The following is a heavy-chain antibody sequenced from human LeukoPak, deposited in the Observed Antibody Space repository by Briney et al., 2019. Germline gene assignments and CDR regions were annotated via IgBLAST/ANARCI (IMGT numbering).Heavy chain of an antibody. CDR2: IYYSGST. Sequence: SETLSLTCTVSGGSISSSSYYWGWIRQPPGKGLEWIGSIYYSGSTYYNPSLKSRVTISADTSKNQFSLKLSSVTAADTAVYYCARYYYDSSGYYLYYFDYWGQGTLVTVSS. J-gene: IGHJ4*02. D-gene: IGHD3-22*01. CDR3: ARYYYDSSGYYLYYFDY. CDR1: GGSISSSSYY. V-gene: IGHV4-39*01.